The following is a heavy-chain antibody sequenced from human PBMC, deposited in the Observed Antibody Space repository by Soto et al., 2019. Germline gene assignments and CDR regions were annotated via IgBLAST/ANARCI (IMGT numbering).Heavy chain of an antibody. D-gene: IGHD3-9*01. V-gene: IGHV4-34*01. CDR3: GRLEGLATISYYFDY. CDR2: IDHTGNT. CDR1: GVSFSGYY. J-gene: IGHJ4*02. Sequence: PSETLSLTCAVYGVSFSGYYWSWIRQPPGRGLEWIGEIDHTGNTNYNPSLKSRITISIDTSNNQLSLKLMSWSAADTAVYYCGRLEGLATISYYFDYWGQGALVTVSS.